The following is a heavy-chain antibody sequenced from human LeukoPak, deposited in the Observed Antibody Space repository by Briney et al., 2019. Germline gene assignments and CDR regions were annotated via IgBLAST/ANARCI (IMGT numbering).Heavy chain of an antibody. CDR2: IRSKAYGGAT. CDR1: GFTFGDYG. CDR3: TRVWGNYAPRNDY. J-gene: IGHJ4*02. V-gene: IGHV3-49*04. Sequence: GGSLRLSCTASGFTFGDYGMSWVRQAPGKGLEWVGLIRSKAYGGATEYAASVKGRFTISRDDSKSIAYLGINSLKTEDTAVYYYTRVWGNYAPRNDYWGQGTLVTVSS. D-gene: IGHD4-11*01.